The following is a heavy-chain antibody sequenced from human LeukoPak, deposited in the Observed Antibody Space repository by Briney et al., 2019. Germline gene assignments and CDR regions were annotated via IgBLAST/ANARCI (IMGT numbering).Heavy chain of an antibody. CDR1: GFTFSSYG. CDR3: AKGLTNYWFDP. D-gene: IGHD3-3*01. V-gene: IGHV3-23*01. Sequence: GGSLRLSCAASGFTFSSYGMHWVRQAPGKGLEWVSAISGSGGSTYYADSVKGRFTISRDNPKNTLYLQMNSLRAEDTAVYYCAKGLTNYWFDPWGQGTLVTVSS. CDR2: ISGSGGST. J-gene: IGHJ5*02.